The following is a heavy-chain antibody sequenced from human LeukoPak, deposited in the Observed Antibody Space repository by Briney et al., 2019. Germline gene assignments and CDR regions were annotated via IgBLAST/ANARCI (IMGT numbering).Heavy chain of an antibody. J-gene: IGHJ4*02. CDR3: ASYSSGYYPSFDY. CDR1: GFTFSSHS. V-gene: IGHV3-21*01. Sequence: KSGGSLRLSCAASGFTFSSHSMNWVRQAPGKGLEWVSSISSSSSYIYYADSVKGRFTISRDNAKNSLYLQMNSLRAEDTAVYYCASYSSGYYPSFDYWGQGTLVTVSS. CDR2: ISSSSSYI. D-gene: IGHD3-22*01.